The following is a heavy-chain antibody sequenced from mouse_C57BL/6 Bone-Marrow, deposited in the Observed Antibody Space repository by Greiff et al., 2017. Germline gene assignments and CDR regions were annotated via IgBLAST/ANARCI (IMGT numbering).Heavy chain of an antibody. Sequence: QVQLQQPGAELVKPGASVKMSCKASGYTFTSYWITWVKQRPGQGLEWIGDIYPGSGSNNYNEKFKSKATLTVGTSSSTAYLQLGSLTSEDAAVYDCARPYYSNYWYVDVWGTGTTVTVSS. D-gene: IGHD2-5*01. CDR1: GYTFTSYW. V-gene: IGHV1-55*01. J-gene: IGHJ1*03. CDR3: ARPYYSNYWYVDV. CDR2: IYPGSGSN.